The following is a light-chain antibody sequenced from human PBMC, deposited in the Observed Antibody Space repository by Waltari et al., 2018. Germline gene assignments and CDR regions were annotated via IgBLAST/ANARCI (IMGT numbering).Light chain of an antibody. J-gene: IGLJ3*02. CDR2: RNN. CDR3: ASWDDSPSGWV. V-gene: IGLV1-47*01. CDR1: SSNIGRDY. Sequence: QSMLTQPPSASGTPGQRITLPCSGGSSNIGRDYVYWFHHLPGRAPKLLIYRNNQRPSGVPDRFSGSKSGTSASLDISGLRSGDEGHYYCASWDDSPSGWVFGGGTKLTVL.